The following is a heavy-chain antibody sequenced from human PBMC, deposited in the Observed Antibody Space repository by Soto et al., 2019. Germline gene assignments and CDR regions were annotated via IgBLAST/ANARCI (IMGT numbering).Heavy chain of an antibody. J-gene: IGHJ4*02. V-gene: IGHV4-30-2*01. D-gene: IGHD5-12*01. CDR3: AAGGGLPRYY. Sequence: QLQLQDSGSGLVKPSQTLSLTCAVSGGSISSGGYSWSWIRQPPGKGLEWIGYIYHSGSTYYNPSLKSRVTISVARSNNQFSLKLSSVTAADTAVYYCAAGGGLPRYYWGQGTLVTVSS. CDR1: GGSISSGGYS. CDR2: IYHSGST.